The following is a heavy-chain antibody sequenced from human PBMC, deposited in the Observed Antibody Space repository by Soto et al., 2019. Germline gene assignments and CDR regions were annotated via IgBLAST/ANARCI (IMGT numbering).Heavy chain of an antibody. CDR3: ARVSKGGAFDI. J-gene: IGHJ3*02. CDR1: GFTFSSYG. D-gene: IGHD3-16*01. Sequence: VQLVESGGGVVQPGRSLRLSCAASGFTFSSYGMHWVRQAPGKGLEWVAVIWYDGSNKYYADSVKGRFTISRDNSKNTLYLQMNSLRAEDTAVYYCARVSKGGAFDIWGQGTMVTVSS. V-gene: IGHV3-33*01. CDR2: IWYDGSNK.